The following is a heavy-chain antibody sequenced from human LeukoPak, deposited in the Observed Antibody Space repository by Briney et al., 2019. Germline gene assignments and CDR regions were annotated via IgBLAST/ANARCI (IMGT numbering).Heavy chain of an antibody. CDR2: IYYSGST. D-gene: IGHD6-13*01. CDR1: GGSISSYY. Sequence: KPSETLSLTCTVSGGSISSYYWSWIRQPPGKGLEWIGYIYYSGSTNYNPSLKSRVTISVDTSKNQFSLKLSSVPAADTAVYYCARAGTGIAAAGDGFDYWGQGTLVTVSS. V-gene: IGHV4-59*01. J-gene: IGHJ4*02. CDR3: ARAGTGIAAAGDGFDY.